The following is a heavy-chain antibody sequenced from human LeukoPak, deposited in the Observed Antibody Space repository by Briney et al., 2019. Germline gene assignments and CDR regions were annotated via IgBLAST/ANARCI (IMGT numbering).Heavy chain of an antibody. CDR2: INHSGST. V-gene: IGHV4-34*01. CDR3: ARDGAGFWSGYYYYYYMDV. Sequence: SETLSLTCTVSGGSISSYYWSWIRQPPGKGLEWIGEINHSGSTNYNPSLKSRVTISVDTSKNQFSLKLSSVTAADTAVYYCARDGAGFWSGYYYYYYMDVWGKGTTVTVSS. CDR1: GGSISSYY. J-gene: IGHJ6*03. D-gene: IGHD3-3*01.